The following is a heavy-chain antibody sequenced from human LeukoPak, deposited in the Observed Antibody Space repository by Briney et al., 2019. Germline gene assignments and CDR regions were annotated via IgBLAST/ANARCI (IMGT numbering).Heavy chain of an antibody. D-gene: IGHD5-12*01. CDR3: ARDPDGGYRFDY. Sequence: PGGSLRLSCAASGFTVSSNYMSWVRQAPGKGLEWVSVIYSGGTTYYADSVKGRLTISRDNSKNTLYLQMNSLRAEDTAVYYCARDPDGGYRFDYWGQGTLVTVSS. CDR2: IYSGGTT. V-gene: IGHV3-53*01. CDR1: GFTVSSNY. J-gene: IGHJ4*02.